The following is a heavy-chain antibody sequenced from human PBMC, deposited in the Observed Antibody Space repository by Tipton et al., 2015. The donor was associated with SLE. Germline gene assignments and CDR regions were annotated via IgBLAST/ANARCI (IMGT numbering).Heavy chain of an antibody. D-gene: IGHD5-24*01. V-gene: IGHV3-23*01. CDR2: ISGSGGST. J-gene: IGHJ3*02. Sequence: SLRLSCAASGFTFSSYALSWVRQAPGKGLEWVSAISGSGGSTYYADSVKGRFTISRDNSKNTLYLQMNSLRAEDTAVYYCAKRRGGWLQLNDAFDIWGQGTMVTVSS. CDR3: AKRRGGWLQLNDAFDI. CDR1: GFTFSSYA.